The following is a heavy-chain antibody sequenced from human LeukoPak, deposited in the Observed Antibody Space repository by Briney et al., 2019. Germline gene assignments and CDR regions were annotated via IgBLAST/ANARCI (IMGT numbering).Heavy chain of an antibody. CDR2: ISGSGGSP. CDR1: GFTFSSYA. V-gene: IGHV3-23*01. CDR3: AKDQFAYDSSGYYYSGYGMDV. J-gene: IGHJ6*02. Sequence: TGGSLRLSCAASGFTFSSYAMSWVRQAPGKGLEWVSAISGSGGSPYYADSVKGQITISRDKSKNTLYLQMNSLRTEDTAVYYCAKDQFAYDSSGYYYSGYGMDVWGQGTTVTVSS. D-gene: IGHD3-22*01.